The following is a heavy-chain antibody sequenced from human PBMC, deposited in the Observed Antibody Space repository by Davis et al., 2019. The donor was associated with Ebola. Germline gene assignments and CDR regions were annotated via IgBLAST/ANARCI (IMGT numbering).Heavy chain of an antibody. CDR1: GVPTTSYS. V-gene: IGHV4-59*01. CDR2: RDHCGST. D-gene: IGHD3-22*01. Sequence: SETLSPTCTLPGVPTTSYSWSWVRQPPGQGPERIRHRDHCGSTNYNPSLKSRVTISADTSRSQFSLTLSSVTAADTAVYYCARLVALYDNSGYAYLDYWGQGILVTVSS. CDR3: ARLVALYDNSGYAYLDY. J-gene: IGHJ4*02.